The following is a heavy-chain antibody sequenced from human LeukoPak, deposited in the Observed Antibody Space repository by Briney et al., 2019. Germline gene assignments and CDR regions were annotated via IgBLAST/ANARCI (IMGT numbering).Heavy chain of an antibody. CDR1: GLTFSDYD. CDR3: ARGEAYCSSTSCYPYYYGMDV. V-gene: IGHV3-11*01. D-gene: IGHD2-2*01. Sequence: GESLRLSCAAPGLTFSDYDMSWIREAPGKGLEWVSYISSSGSTIYYADSVKGRFTISRDNAKNSLYLQMNSLRAEDTAVYYCARGEAYCSSTSCYPYYYGMDVWGQGTTVTVSS. J-gene: IGHJ6*02. CDR2: ISSSGSTI.